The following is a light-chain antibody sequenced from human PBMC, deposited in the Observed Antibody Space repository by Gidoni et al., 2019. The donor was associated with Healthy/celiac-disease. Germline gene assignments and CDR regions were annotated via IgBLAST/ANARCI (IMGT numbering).Light chain of an antibody. CDR3: QQRSNWPPGIT. CDR1: QSVSSY. J-gene: IGKJ3*01. CDR2: DAY. Sequence: EIVLTQSPATLSLSPGARATLSCRARQSVSSYLAWYQQKPGQAPRLLSYDAYNRATGIPARFSGSGSGTDFTLTISSLEPEDFAVYYCQQRSNWPPGITFGPGTKVDIK. V-gene: IGKV3-11*01.